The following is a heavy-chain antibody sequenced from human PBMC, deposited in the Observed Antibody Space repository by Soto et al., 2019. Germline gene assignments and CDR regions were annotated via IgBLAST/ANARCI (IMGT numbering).Heavy chain of an antibody. V-gene: IGHV1-18*04. Sequence: QVQLVQSGAEVKKPGASVKVSCKASGYTFTSYGISWVRQAPGQGLEWMGWISAYNGNTNYAQKLQGRVTMTTDTSTSTAYMELRSLRSDDTAVYYCASQSRDRVTTGLRYYYYGMDVWGQGTTVTVSS. J-gene: IGHJ6*02. CDR2: ISAYNGNT. D-gene: IGHD4-17*01. CDR1: GYTFTSYG. CDR3: ASQSRDRVTTGLRYYYYGMDV.